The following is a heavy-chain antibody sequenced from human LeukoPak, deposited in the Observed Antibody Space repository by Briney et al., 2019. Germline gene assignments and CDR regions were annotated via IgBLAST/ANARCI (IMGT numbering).Heavy chain of an antibody. D-gene: IGHD2-15*01. CDR2: IRGDGGKT. CDR3: ARDASLYCSGDTCYWAFDN. J-gene: IGHJ4*02. CDR1: GFPFSSYW. Sequence: GGSLRLYCAASGFPFSSYWMSWVRQAPGKGPEWVANIRGDGGKTYYLDSVKGRFTISRDNAENSSFLQMNSLRTEDMAVYYCARDASLYCSGDTCYWAFDNWGQGTLVTVS. V-gene: IGHV3-7*01.